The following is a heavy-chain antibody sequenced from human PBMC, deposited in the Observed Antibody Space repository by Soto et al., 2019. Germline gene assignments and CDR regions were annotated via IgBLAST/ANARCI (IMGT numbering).Heavy chain of an antibody. J-gene: IGHJ4*02. V-gene: IGHV4-31*03. CDR1: GASISSGGYY. Sequence: SETLSLTCTVSGASISSGGYYWGWIRQYPGKGLEWIGYIYYSGSTYYNPSLRSRFTMSLDTSENQFSLRLSSVTAADTAVYYCARGLPAYGGNFHFDYWGQGALVTVSS. CDR3: ARGLPAYGGNFHFDY. D-gene: IGHD4-17*01. CDR2: IYYSGST.